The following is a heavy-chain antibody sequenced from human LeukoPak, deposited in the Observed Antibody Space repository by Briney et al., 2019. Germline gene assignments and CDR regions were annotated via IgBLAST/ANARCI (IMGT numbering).Heavy chain of an antibody. CDR1: GFTVSSDY. J-gene: IGHJ5*02. Sequence: GGTLRLSCAASGFTVSSDYMSWVRQAPGKGLEWVSVIYSGGSTYYADSVKGRFTISRDKSKNTVYLQMNSLRFEDTAMYYCAGNWFDPWGQGTLSPSPQ. CDR3: AGNWFDP. V-gene: IGHV3-53*05. CDR2: IYSGGST.